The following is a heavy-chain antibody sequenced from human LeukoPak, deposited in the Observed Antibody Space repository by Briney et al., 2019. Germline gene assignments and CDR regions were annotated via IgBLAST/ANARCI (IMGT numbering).Heavy chain of an antibody. V-gene: IGHV3-7*01. CDR1: GYTFSRYW. Sequence: GGSLRLSCAASGYTFSRYWMTWVRQAPGKGLEWVANIKQDGSEKYVDSVKGRFTISRDNAKNSLYLQMNSLRAEDTAVYYCTRDTGCSGGTCYSFYDYWGQGTLVTVSS. CDR3: TRDTGCSGGTCYSFYDY. D-gene: IGHD2-15*01. J-gene: IGHJ4*02. CDR2: IKQDGSEK.